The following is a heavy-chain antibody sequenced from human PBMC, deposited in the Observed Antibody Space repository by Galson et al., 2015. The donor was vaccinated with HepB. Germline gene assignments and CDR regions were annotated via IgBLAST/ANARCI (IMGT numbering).Heavy chain of an antibody. D-gene: IGHD5/OR15-5a*01. J-gene: IGHJ3*01. CDR3: TRDKMSGIQGASDL. Sequence: SVKVSCKASGYTFTGYDYMHWVRQAPGQGLEWIGWINPNSGDTHYAEKFQGRVTMTRDTANSATYMEVTRLRADDTATYYCTRDKMSGIQGASDLWGQGTMVTVSS. CDR1: GYTFTGYDY. CDR2: INPNSGDT. V-gene: IGHV1-2*02.